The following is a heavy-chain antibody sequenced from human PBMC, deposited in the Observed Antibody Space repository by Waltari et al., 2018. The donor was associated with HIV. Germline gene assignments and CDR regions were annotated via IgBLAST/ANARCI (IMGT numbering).Heavy chain of an antibody. CDR1: GDTFRTYT. V-gene: IGHV1-69*01. CDR2: ITPIFKTT. J-gene: IGHJ4*02. D-gene: IGHD4-17*01. Sequence: QVQLVQSGAEVKKTGSSVKVSCRASGDTFRTYTISWVRQAPGQGLEWMGGITPIFKTTKYAQKFQGRVTLTADESTRTTYMELTSLRSDDTAMYYCARNGDYAPAYWGQGTLVTVSS. CDR3: ARNGDYAPAY.